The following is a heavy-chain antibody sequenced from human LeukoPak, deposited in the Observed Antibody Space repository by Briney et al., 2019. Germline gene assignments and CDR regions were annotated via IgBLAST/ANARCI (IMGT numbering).Heavy chain of an antibody. Sequence: SGPTLVNPTETLTLTCSLSGSSLSTSGAGVGWIRQPPGKALDWLALIYWNDDSRSSPSLRSRLTITKDTFKNQVVLIMTNMDPVDTATYYCAHSSLTEGRTLFDYWGQGTLVTVSS. D-gene: IGHD1-26*01. CDR3: AHSSLTEGRTLFDY. CDR2: IYWNDDS. V-gene: IGHV2-5*01. J-gene: IGHJ4*02. CDR1: GSSLSTSGAG.